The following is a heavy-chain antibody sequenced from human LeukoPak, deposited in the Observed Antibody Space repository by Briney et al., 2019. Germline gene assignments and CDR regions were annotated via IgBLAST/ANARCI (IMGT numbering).Heavy chain of an antibody. CDR1: GFTFSSYE. CDR3: ADPVASVGARSDY. J-gene: IGHJ4*02. V-gene: IGHV3-48*03. D-gene: IGHD1-26*01. CDR2: ISSSGSTI. Sequence: GGSLRLSCAASGFTFSSYEMNWVRQAPGKGLEWVSYISSSGSTIYYADSVKGRFTISRDNAKNPLYLQMNSLRAEDTAVYYCADPVASVGARSDYWGQGTLVTVSS.